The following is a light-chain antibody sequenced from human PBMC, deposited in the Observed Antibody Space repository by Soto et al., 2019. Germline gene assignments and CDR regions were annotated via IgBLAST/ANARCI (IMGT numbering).Light chain of an antibody. CDR1: QSVDTC. V-gene: IGKV1-5*03. Sequence: DIQMTQYPSTLSASVGDRVTITCRASQSVDTCLAWYQQKPGKAPHLLIYKASSLETGVPSRFSGSGSVTECPLTICSRQPDDFAPYSCQQVYRYPWPFGQGTKVDIK. CDR2: KAS. CDR3: QQVYRYPWP. J-gene: IGKJ1*01.